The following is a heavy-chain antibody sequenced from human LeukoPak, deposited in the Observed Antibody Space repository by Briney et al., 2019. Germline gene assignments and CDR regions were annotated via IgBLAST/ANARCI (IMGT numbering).Heavy chain of an antibody. Sequence: GGSLSLSCAASVFTFSSYEMNWVRQAPGKGLEWVSKISSSGSAIYYADSVKGRFTISRDNAKSTLYLQMNSLRAEDTAVYYCARGGSLGYWGQGTLVTVSS. CDR3: ARGGSLGY. J-gene: IGHJ4*02. CDR1: VFTFSSYE. V-gene: IGHV3-48*03. CDR2: ISSSGSAI. D-gene: IGHD6-19*01.